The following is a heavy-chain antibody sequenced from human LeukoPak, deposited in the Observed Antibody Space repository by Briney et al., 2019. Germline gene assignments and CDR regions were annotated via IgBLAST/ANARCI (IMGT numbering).Heavy chain of an antibody. J-gene: IGHJ4*02. Sequence: PGGSLRLSCAASGFTFSSYSMNWVRQAPGKGLEWVSSISSSSSYIYYADSVKGRFTISRDNAKNSLYLQMNSLRAEDTAVYYCARYSYYYDSSGSPAPDYWGQGTLVTVSS. V-gene: IGHV3-21*01. CDR3: ARYSYYYDSSGSPAPDY. D-gene: IGHD3-22*01. CDR1: GFTFSSYS. CDR2: ISSSSSYI.